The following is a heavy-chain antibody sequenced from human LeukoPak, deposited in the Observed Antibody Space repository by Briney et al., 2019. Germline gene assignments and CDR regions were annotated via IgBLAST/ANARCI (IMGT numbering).Heavy chain of an antibody. J-gene: IGHJ5*02. V-gene: IGHV3-33*01. CDR1: GFTFSSYG. Sequence: PGGSLRLSCAASGFTFSSYGMHWVRQAPGRGLEWVAVIWYDGSNKHYADSVKGRFTISRDNSKNTLYLQMNSLRAEDTAVYYCARDGGRGPTFWFDPWGQGTLVTVSS. CDR3: ARDGGRGPTFWFDP. D-gene: IGHD3-3*01. CDR2: IWYDGSNK.